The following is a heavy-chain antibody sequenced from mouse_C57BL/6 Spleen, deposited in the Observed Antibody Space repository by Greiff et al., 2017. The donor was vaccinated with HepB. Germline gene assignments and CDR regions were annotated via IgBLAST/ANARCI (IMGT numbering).Heavy chain of an antibody. CDR1: GFSFTSYG. Sequence: QVQLQESGPGLVAPSQSLSITCTVSGFSFTSYGVSWVRQPPGKGLEWLGVIWGDGNTNYHSALISRLSISKDNSKSQVVLKLNSLQTYDTATYYCAKLGTGAYWGQGTLVTVSA. V-gene: IGHV2-3*01. J-gene: IGHJ3*01. CDR3: AKLGTGAY. D-gene: IGHD2-14*01. CDR2: IWGDGNT.